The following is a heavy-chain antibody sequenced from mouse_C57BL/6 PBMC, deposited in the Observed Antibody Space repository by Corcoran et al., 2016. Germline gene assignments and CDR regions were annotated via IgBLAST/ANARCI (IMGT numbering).Heavy chain of an antibody. CDR3: ARDYCISPYYYAMEY. CDR1: GYSITSGYY. V-gene: IGHV3-6*01. J-gene: IGHJ4*01. CDR2: ISYDGSN. D-gene: IGHD1-1*01. Sequence: DVQLQESGPGLVKPSQSLSLTCSVTGYSITSGYYWNWIRQFPGNKLEWMGYISYDGSNNYNPSLKNRISLTRDTSKNQFFLKLNSVTTEDTPTYNCARDYCISPYYYAMEYWGQGTSVTVSS.